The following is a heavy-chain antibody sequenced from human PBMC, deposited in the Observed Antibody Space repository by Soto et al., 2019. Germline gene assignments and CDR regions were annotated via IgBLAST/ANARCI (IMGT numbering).Heavy chain of an antibody. CDR1: GGSISSGGYP. J-gene: IGHJ4*02. Sequence: QLQLQESGSGLVRPSQTLSVTCAVSGGSISSGGYPWTWIRQPPGKGLGWIGYVYDSGITYYNPSVKSRVTISVDTPKNQFSLKLTSVAAADTAVYFCARGRYCSGGSCYQDYWGQGTLVTVSS. D-gene: IGHD2-15*01. V-gene: IGHV4-30-2*01. CDR2: VYDSGIT. CDR3: ARGRYCSGGSCYQDY.